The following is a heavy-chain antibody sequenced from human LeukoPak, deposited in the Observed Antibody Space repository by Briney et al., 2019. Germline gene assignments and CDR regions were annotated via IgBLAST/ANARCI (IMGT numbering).Heavy chain of an antibody. CDR1: GFTFSSYA. CDR3: AKGAMTTAVLYYYYMDV. D-gene: IGHD4-11*01. J-gene: IGHJ6*03. V-gene: IGHV3-23*01. Sequence: PGGSLRLSCAASGFTFSSYAMSWVRQAPGKGLEWVSAISGSGGSTYYADSVKGRFTISRDNSKNTLYLQMNSLRAEDTAVYYCAKGAMTTAVLYYYYMDVWGKGTTVTVSS. CDR2: ISGSGGST.